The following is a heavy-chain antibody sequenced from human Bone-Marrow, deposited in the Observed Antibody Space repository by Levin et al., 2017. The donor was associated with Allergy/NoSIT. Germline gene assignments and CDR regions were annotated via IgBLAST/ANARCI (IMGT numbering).Heavy chain of an antibody. J-gene: IGHJ6*02. D-gene: IGHD3-3*01. V-gene: IGHV3-15*01. CDR1: GFTFSNAW. CDR3: TTDQQTRTIFGVVTHYYYGMDV. CDR2: IKSKTDGGTT. Sequence: GESLKISCAASGFTFSNAWMSWVRQAPGKGLEWVGRIKSKTDGGTTDYAAPVKGRFTISRDDSKNTLYLQMNSLKTEDTAVYYCTTDQQTRTIFGVVTHYYYGMDVWGQGTTVTVSS.